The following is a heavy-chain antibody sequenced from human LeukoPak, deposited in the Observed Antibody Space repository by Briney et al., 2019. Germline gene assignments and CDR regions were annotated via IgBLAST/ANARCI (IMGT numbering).Heavy chain of an antibody. CDR2: FIPIFGTA. CDR3: ARSPPGLIYMDV. CDR1: GGTFSSYA. J-gene: IGHJ6*03. V-gene: IGHV1-69*13. Sequence: GASVKVSCKASGGTFSSYAISWVRQAPGQGFEWMGGFIPIFGTANYAQNFQGRVMITADESTSTAYMELSSLRSEATAVYYCARSPPGLIYMDVWGKGTTVSVSS. D-gene: IGHD2-8*01.